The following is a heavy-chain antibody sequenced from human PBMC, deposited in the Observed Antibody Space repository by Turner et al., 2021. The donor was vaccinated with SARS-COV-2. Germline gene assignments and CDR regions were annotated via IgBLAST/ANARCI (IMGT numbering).Heavy chain of an antibody. CDR3: ARISAYDSSGYYFDY. CDR2: IIPIFGTA. V-gene: IGHV1-69*01. J-gene: IGHJ4*02. CDR1: GGTFISYA. D-gene: IGHD3-22*01. Sequence: QVQLVQSGADVKKPGSSVKVACKASGGTFISYAITWVRQAPGQGLEWMGGIIPIFGTANYAQKFQGRVTITADDSTSTAYMELSSLRSEDTAVYYCARISAYDSSGYYFDYWGQGTLVTVSS.